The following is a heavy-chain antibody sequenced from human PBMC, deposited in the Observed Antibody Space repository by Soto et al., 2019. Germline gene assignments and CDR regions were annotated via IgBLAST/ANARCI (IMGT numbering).Heavy chain of an antibody. CDR3: ARDRLAYCGGDCYSGFDY. V-gene: IGHV3-30-3*01. CDR2: ISYDGSNK. CDR1: GFTFSSYA. D-gene: IGHD2-21*02. J-gene: IGHJ4*02. Sequence: ESGGGVVQPGRSLRLSCAASGFTFSSYAMHWVRQAPGKGLEWVAVISYDGSNKYYADSVKGRFTISRDNSKNTLYLQMNSLRAEDTAVYYCARDRLAYCGGDCYSGFDYWGQGTLVTVSS.